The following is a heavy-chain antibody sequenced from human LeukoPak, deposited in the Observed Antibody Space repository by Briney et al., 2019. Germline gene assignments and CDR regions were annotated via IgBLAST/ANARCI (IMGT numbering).Heavy chain of an antibody. D-gene: IGHD2/OR15-2a*01. CDR2: ISYDGGNK. CDR1: GFTFSSYD. CDR3: AKDVYDYPDY. V-gene: IGHV3-30*18. Sequence: GGSLRLSCAASGFTFSSYDMHWVRQAPGKGLEWVAVISYDGGNKYYADSVKGRFTISRDNSKNTLYLQMNSLRAEDTAVYYCAKDVYDYPDYWGQGTLVTVSS. J-gene: IGHJ4*02.